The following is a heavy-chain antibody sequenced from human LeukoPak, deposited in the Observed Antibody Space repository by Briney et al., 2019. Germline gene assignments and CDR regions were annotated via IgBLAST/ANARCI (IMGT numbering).Heavy chain of an antibody. D-gene: IGHD5-18*01. CDR1: GYTFTNYG. CDR2: ISAYNGNT. Sequence: ASVKVSCKASGYTFTNYGLSWVRQAPGQGLEWMGRISAYNGNTNYAQEFQGRVTMTTDTSTNTAYMELRSLRSDDTAVYYCARSATHRLTWTDRSQWLPLDYWGQGALVTVSS. J-gene: IGHJ4*02. V-gene: IGHV1-18*01. CDR3: ARSATHRLTWTDRSQWLPLDY.